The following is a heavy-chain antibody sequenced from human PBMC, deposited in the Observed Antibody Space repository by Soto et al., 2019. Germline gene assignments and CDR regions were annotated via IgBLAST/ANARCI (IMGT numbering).Heavy chain of an antibody. CDR3: AKTYSSSWYYFDY. CDR1: GFTFSSYA. D-gene: IGHD6-13*01. V-gene: IGHV3-23*01. CDR2: ISGSGGST. J-gene: IGHJ4*02. Sequence: VGSLRLSCAASGFTFSSYAMSWVRQAPGKGLEWVSAISGSGGSTYYADSVKGRFTISRDNSKNTLYLQMNSLRAEDTAVYYCAKTYSSSWYYFDYWGQGTLVTVSS.